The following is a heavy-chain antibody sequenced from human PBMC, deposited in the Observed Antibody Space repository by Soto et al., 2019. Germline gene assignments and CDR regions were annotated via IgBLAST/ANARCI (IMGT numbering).Heavy chain of an antibody. D-gene: IGHD2-21*02. Sequence: EVQLVDSGGGLVKPGGSLTLSCAASGFTFSNAWMSWVRLAPGKGLEWVGRVKSKSDGETTDYAAPVKGRVTISRDDSKSTMYLQMNSLQIEDTAVYYCTLHVVVVTSVHNYFNSWGQGTLVTVSS. CDR2: VKSKSDGETT. J-gene: IGHJ4*02. V-gene: IGHV3-15*01. CDR1: GFTFSNAW. CDR3: TLHVVVVTSVHNYFNS.